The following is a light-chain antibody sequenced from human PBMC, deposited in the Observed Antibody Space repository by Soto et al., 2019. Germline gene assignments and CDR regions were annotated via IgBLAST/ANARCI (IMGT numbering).Light chain of an antibody. CDR1: QSVLYNSNNKNY. J-gene: IGKJ3*01. CDR2: WAS. V-gene: IGKV4-1*01. Sequence: DIVMTQSPDSLAVSLGERATINCKSSQSVLYNSNNKNYLAWFQQKPGQPPKLLIYWASTRQSGVPDRFSGSASGTDFTLTISSLQAEDVAVYYCQQYFGSPLTFGPGTKVDIK. CDR3: QQYFGSPLT.